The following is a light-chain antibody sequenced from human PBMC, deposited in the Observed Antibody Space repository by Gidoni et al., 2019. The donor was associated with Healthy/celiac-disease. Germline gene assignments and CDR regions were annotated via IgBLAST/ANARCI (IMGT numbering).Light chain of an antibody. CDR3: QQSYSTPFT. CDR2: VAS. V-gene: IGKV1-39*01. CDR1: QSISSY. Sequence: DIQMTQSPSSLSASVGDRVTITCRAIQSISSYLNWYQQKPGKGPKLLLYVASSLQSGVPSRCSGSGSGTDFTLTISSLQPEDFATYYCQQSYSTPFTFGPGTKVDIK. J-gene: IGKJ3*01.